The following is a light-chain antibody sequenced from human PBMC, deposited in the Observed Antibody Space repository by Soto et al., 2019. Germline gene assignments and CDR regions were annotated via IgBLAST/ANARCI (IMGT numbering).Light chain of an antibody. J-gene: IGLJ3*02. Sequence: QSALTQSRSVSGSPGQSVTISCTGTSSDVGGHNYVSWYQEHPGKAPKLIIYDVAKRPSGVPDRFSGSKSGSTASLTISGLQAEDETDYYCCSYAGIYTWVFGGGTKLTVL. CDR2: DVA. CDR1: SSDVGGHNY. V-gene: IGLV2-11*01. CDR3: CSYAGIYTWV.